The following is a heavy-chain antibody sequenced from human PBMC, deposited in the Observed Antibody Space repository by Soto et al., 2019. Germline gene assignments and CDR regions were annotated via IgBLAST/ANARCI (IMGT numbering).Heavy chain of an antibody. CDR1: GFTFSSYA. V-gene: IGHV3-64*01. CDR3: ARGQRWAHFDY. CDR2: LSPDGGST. D-gene: IGHD1-26*01. Sequence: EVQLVESGGGLVQPGGSLRLSCAASGFTFSSYAMHWVRQAPGKGLEYVSALSPDGGSTYYANSVKGRFTISRDNSKSTLYLQMGSLRGEDLAVYYCARGQRWAHFDYWGQGTLVTVSS. J-gene: IGHJ4*02.